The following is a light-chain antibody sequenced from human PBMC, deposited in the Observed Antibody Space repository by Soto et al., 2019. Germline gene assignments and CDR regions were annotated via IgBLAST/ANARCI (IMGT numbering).Light chain of an antibody. J-gene: IGKJ5*01. CDR2: GTS. V-gene: IGKV3-20*01. CDR3: QQYGSSAPNT. CDR1: QSVSSNY. Sequence: EIVLTQSPDTLSLSPGEGATLSCRASQSVSSNYLAWYQHKPGQAPRLLIYGTSSRATGLPDRFSGSGSGTDFTLTISRLEPEDFAMYYCQQYGSSAPNTFGQGTRLEIE.